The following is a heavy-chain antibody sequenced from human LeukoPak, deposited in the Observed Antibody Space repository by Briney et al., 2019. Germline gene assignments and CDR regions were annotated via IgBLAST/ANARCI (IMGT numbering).Heavy chain of an antibody. CDR3: ANYLAARRTYYYYGMDV. D-gene: IGHD6-6*01. CDR1: GGTFSSYA. V-gene: IGHV1-69*01. CDR2: IIPIFGTA. Sequence: SVKVSCKASGGTFSSYAISWVRQAPGQGLEWMGGIIPIFGTANYAQKFQGRVTITADESTSTAYMELSSLRSEDTAVYYCANYLAARRTYYYYGMDVWGQGTMVTVSS. J-gene: IGHJ6*02.